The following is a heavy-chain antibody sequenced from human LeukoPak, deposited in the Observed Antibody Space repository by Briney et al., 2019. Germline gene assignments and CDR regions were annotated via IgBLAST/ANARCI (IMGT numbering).Heavy chain of an antibody. CDR3: ARDGDYSTYDLFDY. D-gene: IGHD2-2*03. J-gene: IGHJ4*02. Sequence: PGGSLRLSCAASGFTFSSYWMTWVRQAPGQGLEWVANIKRDGSEKNYADSVRGRFVISRDNAKNSLYLQMNSLRAEDTAVYYCARDGDYSTYDLFDYWGQGTLVTVSS. V-gene: IGHV3-7*01. CDR2: IKRDGSEK. CDR1: GFTFSSYW.